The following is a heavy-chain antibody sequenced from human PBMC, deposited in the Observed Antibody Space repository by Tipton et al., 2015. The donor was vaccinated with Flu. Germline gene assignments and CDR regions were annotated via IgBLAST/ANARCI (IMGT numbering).Heavy chain of an antibody. J-gene: IGHJ3*02. D-gene: IGHD2-2*01. Sequence: GSLGLSCAASGFTFSVYYMSWIRQAPGKGLEWVSYISSSGSALYYADSVKGRFTISRDNAKNSLFLQMNSLRAEDTAVYSCARDGGTSGAFDIWGQWTVVTVSS. CDR2: ISSSGSAL. CDR3: ARDGGTSGAFDI. V-gene: IGHV3-11*01. CDR1: GFTFSVYY.